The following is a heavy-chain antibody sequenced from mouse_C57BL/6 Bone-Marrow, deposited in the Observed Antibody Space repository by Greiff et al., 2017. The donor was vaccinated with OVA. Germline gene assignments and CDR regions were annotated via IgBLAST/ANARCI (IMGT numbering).Heavy chain of an antibody. D-gene: IGHD2-3*01. V-gene: IGHV2-2*01. CDR2: IWSGGST. J-gene: IGHJ4*01. CDR3: ARKGYDGYYHYAMDY. Sequence: QVQLKESGPGLVQPSQSLSITCTVSGFSLTSYGVHWVRQSPGKGLEWLGVIWSGGSTDYNAAFISRLSISKDNSKSQVFFKMNSLQADDTAIYYCARKGYDGYYHYAMDYWGQGTSVTVSS. CDR1: GFSLTSYG.